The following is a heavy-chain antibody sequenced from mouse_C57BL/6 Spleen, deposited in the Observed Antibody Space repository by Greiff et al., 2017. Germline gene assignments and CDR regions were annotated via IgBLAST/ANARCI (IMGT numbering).Heavy chain of an antibody. CDR1: GFNIKNTY. CDR3: ARYSYGHYYAMDY. Sequence: VQLQQSVAELVRPGASVKLSCTASGFNIKNTYMHWVKQRPEQGLEWIGRIDPANGNTKYAPKFQGKATITADTSSNTAYLQLSSLKSEDNAIYYCARYSYGHYYAMDYWGQGTSVTVSS. V-gene: IGHV14-3*01. CDR2: IDPANGNT. J-gene: IGHJ4*01. D-gene: IGHD1-1*01.